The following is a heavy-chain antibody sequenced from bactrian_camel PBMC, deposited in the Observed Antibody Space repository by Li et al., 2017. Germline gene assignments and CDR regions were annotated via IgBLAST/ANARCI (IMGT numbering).Heavy chain of an antibody. CDR3: ARVRGVVAVSFVDY. J-gene: IGHJ4*01. CDR1: GYTSSSYC. V-gene: IGHV3S53*01. Sequence: HVQLVESGGGSVQAGGSLRLSCASSGYTSSSYCMGWFRQAPGKEREGVAVIAGEGFTTYADSVKGRFTISRDNAKNAVYLQMNSLKPEDTAVYYCARVRGVVAVSFVDYWGQGTQVTVS. D-gene: IGHD6*01. CDR2: IAGEGFT.